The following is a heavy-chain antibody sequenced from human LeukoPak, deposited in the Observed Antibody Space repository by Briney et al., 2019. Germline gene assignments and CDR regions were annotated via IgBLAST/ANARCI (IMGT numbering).Heavy chain of an antibody. CDR3: AKSSNYYYYYYMDV. Sequence: GGSLRLSCAASGFTFSSYGMSWVRQAPGKGLEWVSAISGSGGSTYYADSVKGRFTISRDNSKNTLYLQMNGLRAEDTAVYYCAKSSNYYYYYYMDVWGKGTTVTISS. CDR2: ISGSGGST. V-gene: IGHV3-23*01. J-gene: IGHJ6*03. D-gene: IGHD6-6*01. CDR1: GFTFSSYG.